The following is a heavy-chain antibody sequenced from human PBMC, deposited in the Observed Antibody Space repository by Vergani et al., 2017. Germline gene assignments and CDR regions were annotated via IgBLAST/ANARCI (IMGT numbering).Heavy chain of an antibody. CDR2: VYWNDDE. Sequence: QITLRESGPTLVKPTQTLTLTCTFSGFSLTTGGEGVGWIRQPPGRALEWLAFVYWNDDERYSPSLKSRVTITKDTSKNEVILTMATMDHVDTATYYCVHRLGYFDWDGAFDVWGPGTMVTVSS. D-gene: IGHD3-9*01. CDR3: VHRLGYFDWDGAFDV. J-gene: IGHJ3*01. CDR1: GFSLTTGGEG. V-gene: IGHV2-5*01.